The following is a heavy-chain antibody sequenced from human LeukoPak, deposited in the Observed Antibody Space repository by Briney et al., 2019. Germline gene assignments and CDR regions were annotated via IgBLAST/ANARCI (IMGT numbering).Heavy chain of an antibody. D-gene: IGHD3-10*01. Sequence: PGGSLRLSCAASGFTFSNAWMSWVRQTPGKGLEWVADIKQDGSEKYYVDSVKGRFTISRDNAKNSLYLQMNSLRAEDTAVYYCARDLGFNVVQGYWGQGTLVTVPS. CDR1: GFTFSNAW. CDR3: ARDLGFNVVQGY. V-gene: IGHV3-7*01. CDR2: IKQDGSEK. J-gene: IGHJ4*02.